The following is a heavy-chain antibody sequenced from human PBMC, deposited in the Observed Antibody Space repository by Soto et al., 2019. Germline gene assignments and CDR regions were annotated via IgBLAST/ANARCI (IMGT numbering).Heavy chain of an antibody. J-gene: IGHJ6*01. V-gene: IGHV3-33*01. Sequence: GGALVVSCAASGFPFSIYGMPWVRQAPGKGLEWVAVIWYDGSNKYYADSVKGRFTISRDNSKNTLYLQMNSLRAEDTAVYYCARDGIAEAKYGMDVWGQGTTVTVSS. CDR3: ARDGIAEAKYGMDV. CDR1: GFPFSIYG. D-gene: IGHD6-13*01. CDR2: IWYDGSNK.